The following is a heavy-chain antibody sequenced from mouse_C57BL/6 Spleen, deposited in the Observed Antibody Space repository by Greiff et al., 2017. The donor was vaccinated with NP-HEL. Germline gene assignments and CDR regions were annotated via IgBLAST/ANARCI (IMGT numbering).Heavy chain of an antibody. CDR2: INPGSGGT. CDR3: ARSYYYGSTWFAY. V-gene: IGHV1-54*01. Sequence: VQLQQSGAELVRPGTSVKVSCKASGYAFTNYLIEWVKQRPGQGLEWIGVINPGSGGTNYNEKFKGKATLTADKSSSTAYLQLSSLPSEDSAVYFCARSYYYGSTWFAYWGQGTLVTVSA. D-gene: IGHD1-1*01. J-gene: IGHJ3*01. CDR1: GYAFTNYL.